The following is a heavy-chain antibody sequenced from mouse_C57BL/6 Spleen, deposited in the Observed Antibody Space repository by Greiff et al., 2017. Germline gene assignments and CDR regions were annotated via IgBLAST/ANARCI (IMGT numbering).Heavy chain of an antibody. V-gene: IGHV1-5*01. CDR1: GYTFTSYW. Sequence: VQLQQSGTVLARPGASVKMSCKTSGYTFTSYWMHWVKQRPGQGLEWIGAIYPGNSDTSYNQKFKGKAKLTAVTSASTAYMALSSLTNEDSSVYYCTRGGYDYDDDFDYWGHSTTLTVSS. J-gene: IGHJ2*01. CDR2: IYPGNSDT. CDR3: TRGGYDYDDDFDY. D-gene: IGHD2-4*01.